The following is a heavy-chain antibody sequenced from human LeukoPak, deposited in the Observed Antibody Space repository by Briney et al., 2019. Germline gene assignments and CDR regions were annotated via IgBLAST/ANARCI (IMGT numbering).Heavy chain of an antibody. V-gene: IGHV3-20*04. CDR3: ARDRYQSGYYDSNSAFDI. J-gene: IGHJ3*02. CDR2: INWNGGST. CDR1: GSTFDDYG. Sequence: GGSLRLSCAASGSTFDDYGMSWVRQAPGKGLEWVSGINWNGGSTGYADSVKGRFTISRDNAKNSLYLQMNSLRAEDTALYYCARDRYQSGYYDSNSAFDIWGQGTMVTVSS. D-gene: IGHD3-22*01.